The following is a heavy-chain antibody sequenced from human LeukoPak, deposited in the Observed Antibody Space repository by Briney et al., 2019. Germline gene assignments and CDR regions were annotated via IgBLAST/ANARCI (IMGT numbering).Heavy chain of an antibody. J-gene: IGHJ3*02. CDR2: IKEDGSEK. CDR1: GFTFGNYW. V-gene: IGHV3-7*01. CDR3: AGRIFDI. Sequence: GGSLRLSCAGYGFTFGNYWIAWVRQAPGKGLEWVANIKEDGSEKYYLDSVEGRFTISRDNAKSSVYLQMNSLRAEDTAAYYCAGRIFDIWGQGTMVTVSS.